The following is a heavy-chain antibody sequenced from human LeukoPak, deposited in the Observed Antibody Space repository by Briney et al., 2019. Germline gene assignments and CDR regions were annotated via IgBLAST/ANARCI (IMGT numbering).Heavy chain of an antibody. D-gene: IGHD3-22*01. V-gene: IGHV3-11*04. J-gene: IGHJ4*02. CDR3: ARDHLYYYDSSGHFDY. CDR2: ISSSGSTI. Sequence: GGSLRLSCAASGFTFSDYYMSWIRQAPGKGLEWVSYISSSGSTIYCADSVKGRFTISRDNAKNSLYLQMNSVRAEDTAVYYCARDHLYYYDSSGHFDYWGQGTLVTVSS. CDR1: GFTFSDYY.